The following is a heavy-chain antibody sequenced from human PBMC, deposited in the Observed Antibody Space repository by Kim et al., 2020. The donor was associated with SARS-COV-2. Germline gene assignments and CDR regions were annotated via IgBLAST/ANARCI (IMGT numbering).Heavy chain of an antibody. CDR2: YYSENI. Sequence: YYSENIYYNPSLKSRVTISVDTSKNQFSLKLSSVTAADTAVYYCAAAFDIWGQGTMVTVSS. V-gene: IGHV4-39*01. J-gene: IGHJ3*02. CDR3: AAAFDI.